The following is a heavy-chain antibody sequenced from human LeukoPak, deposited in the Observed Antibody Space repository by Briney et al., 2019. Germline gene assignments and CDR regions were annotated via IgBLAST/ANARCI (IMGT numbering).Heavy chain of an antibody. CDR1: GGTFSSYA. V-gene: IGHV1-69*13. D-gene: IGHD1-26*01. CDR2: IIPIFGTA. Sequence: SVKVSCKASGGTFSSYAISWVRQAPGQGLEWMGGIIPIFGTANYAQKFQGRVTITADESTSTAYMELSSLRSEDTAVYYCARDFSGSYSTFDYWGQGTLVTVSS. CDR3: ARDFSGSYSTFDY. J-gene: IGHJ4*02.